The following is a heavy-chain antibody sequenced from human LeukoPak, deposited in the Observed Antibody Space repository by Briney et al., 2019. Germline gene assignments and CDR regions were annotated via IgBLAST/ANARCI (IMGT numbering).Heavy chain of an antibody. CDR1: GFTFSTYA. J-gene: IGHJ4*02. CDR3: AKDSGNYAKYYFDY. V-gene: IGHV3-30*04. CDR2: ISYDGRDK. D-gene: IGHD1-26*01. Sequence: PGGSLTLSCAASGFTFSTYAMHWVRQAPAKGLEWVAVISYDGRDKKYADSVKGRFSISRDNSKNTLYLQMDSLRSEDTAVYYCAKDSGNYAKYYFDYWGQGTLVTVSS.